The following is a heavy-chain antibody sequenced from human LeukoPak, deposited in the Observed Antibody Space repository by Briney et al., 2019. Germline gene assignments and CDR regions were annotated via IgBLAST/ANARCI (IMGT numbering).Heavy chain of an antibody. CDR3: ARGRGTEDAFDI. CDR1: GYTFTSYD. J-gene: IGHJ3*02. Sequence: ASVKVSCKSSGYTFTSYDINWVRQATGQGLAWMGWMNPNSGNTGYAQKFQGRVTITRNTSISTAYMELSGLRSEDTAVYYCARGRGTEDAFDIWGQGTMVTVSS. CDR2: MNPNSGNT. D-gene: IGHD3-16*01. V-gene: IGHV1-8*03.